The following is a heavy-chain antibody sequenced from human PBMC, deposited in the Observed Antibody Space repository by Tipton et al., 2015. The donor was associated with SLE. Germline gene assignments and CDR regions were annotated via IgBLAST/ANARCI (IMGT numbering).Heavy chain of an antibody. Sequence: LRLSCAVYGGPFSGYYWSWIRQPPGKGLEWIGEINHSGSTNYNPSLKSRVTISVDTSKNQFSLKLSSVTAADTAVYYCARSLGGFWSGYYPHYMDVWGKGTTVTVSS. CDR2: INHSGST. CDR3: ARSLGGFWSGYYPHYMDV. CDR1: GGPFSGYY. D-gene: IGHD3-3*01. V-gene: IGHV4-34*01. J-gene: IGHJ6*03.